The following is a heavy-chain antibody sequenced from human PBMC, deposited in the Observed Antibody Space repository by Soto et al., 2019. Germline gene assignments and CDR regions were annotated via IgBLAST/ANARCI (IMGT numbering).Heavy chain of an antibody. CDR3: ARHDIWGFTIFGVVTPPLYYMDV. Sequence: PSETLSLTCTVSSGSISGYYWSWIRQPPGKGLEWIGSIYPSGTTYYNPSLKSRVTMSVDTSKIQFSLNLSSVTAADTAVYYCARHDIWGFTIFGVVTPPLYYMDVWGKGTTVTVSS. J-gene: IGHJ6*03. CDR2: IYPSGTT. CDR1: SGSISGYY. D-gene: IGHD3-3*01. V-gene: IGHV4-59*08.